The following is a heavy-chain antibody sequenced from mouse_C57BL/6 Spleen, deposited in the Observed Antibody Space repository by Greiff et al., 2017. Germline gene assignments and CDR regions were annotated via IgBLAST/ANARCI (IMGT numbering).Heavy chain of an antibody. V-gene: IGHV1-39*01. CDR1: GYSFTDYN. CDR3: GRDYSSSYVNYFDD. Sequence: VQLKQSGPELVKPGASVKISCKASGYSFTDYNMNWVKQSNGKSLEWIGVINPNYGTTSYNQKFKGKATLTVDQSSSTAYMQLNSLTSEDSAVYYCGRDYSSSYVNYFDDWGQGTTLTVSS. D-gene: IGHD1-1*01. J-gene: IGHJ2*01. CDR2: INPNYGTT.